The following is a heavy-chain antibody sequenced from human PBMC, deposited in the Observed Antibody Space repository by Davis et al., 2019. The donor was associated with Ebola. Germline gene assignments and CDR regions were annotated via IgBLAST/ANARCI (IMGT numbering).Heavy chain of an antibody. D-gene: IGHD5-12*01. CDR1: GFTFSSYV. CDR2: MAIDGSNVK. CDR3: ARDIPFSSYDY. Sequence: GESLKISCAASGFTFSSYVMHWVRQAPGKGLEWVAVMAIDGSNVKQYTDSVKGRFTISRDNSKNTVDLQMDSLRVDDTAVYYCARDIPFSSYDYWGQGTLVTVSS. V-gene: IGHV3-30*04. J-gene: IGHJ4*02.